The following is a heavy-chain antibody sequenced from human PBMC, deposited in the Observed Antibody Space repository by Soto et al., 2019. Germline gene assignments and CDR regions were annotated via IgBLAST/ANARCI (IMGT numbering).Heavy chain of an antibody. J-gene: IGHJ5*02. D-gene: IGHD6-13*01. Sequence: PSETLSLTCAVYGGSFSGYYWSWIRQPPGKGLEWIGEINHSGSTNYNPSLKSRVTISVDTSKNQLSLKLTSVTAADTAVYYCASRLSLESRSWFHNWFDPWGQGGLVTVSS. V-gene: IGHV4-34*01. CDR2: INHSGST. CDR1: GGSFSGYY. CDR3: ASRLSLESRSWFHNWFDP.